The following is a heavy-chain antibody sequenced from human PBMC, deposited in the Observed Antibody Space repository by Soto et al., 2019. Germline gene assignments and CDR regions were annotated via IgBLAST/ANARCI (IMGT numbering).Heavy chain of an antibody. D-gene: IGHD3-10*01. J-gene: IGHJ6*02. CDR1: GGSIRSSSYY. CDR2: IYSSGST. CDR3: ARPGITMVRGRYYGMDV. Sequence: QLQLQESGPGLVKPSETLSLTCTVSGGSIRSSSYYWGWIRQPPGQGLEWIGSIYSSGSTYYNPSLKSRGTISGDTSKNQYSLKLSPVTAADTAVDYWARPGITMVRGRYYGMDVWGPGTTVNVPS. V-gene: IGHV4-39*01.